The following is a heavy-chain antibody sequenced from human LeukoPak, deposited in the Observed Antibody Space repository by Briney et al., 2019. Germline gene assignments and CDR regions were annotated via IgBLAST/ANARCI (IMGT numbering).Heavy chain of an antibody. Sequence: GGSLRLSCAASGFTFSRYWMSRVRQAPGKGLEWVASINQDESMRFYVDSVKGRFTISRDNAKNSLYLQMNSLRAEDTAVYYCAKSSSSYYDTSGYLDYWGQGTLVTVSS. CDR2: INQDESMR. V-gene: IGHV3-7*01. D-gene: IGHD3-22*01. J-gene: IGHJ4*02. CDR3: AKSSSSYYDTSGYLDY. CDR1: GFTFSRYW.